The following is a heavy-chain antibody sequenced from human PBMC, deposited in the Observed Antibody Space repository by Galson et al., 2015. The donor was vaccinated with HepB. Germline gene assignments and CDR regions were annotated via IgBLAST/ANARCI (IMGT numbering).Heavy chain of an antibody. Sequence: SLRLSCAASGFTFSSHAMNWVRQAPGKGLEWVSGINNGGGAKHADSVKGRFSISRDNSRNTLYLQMNTLRVEDTAVYYCATRDWGLVLGGWGQGSLVTVSS. J-gene: IGHJ4*02. CDR1: GFTFSSHA. CDR2: INNGGGA. CDR3: ATRDWGLVLGG. V-gene: IGHV3-23*01. D-gene: IGHD2-21*01.